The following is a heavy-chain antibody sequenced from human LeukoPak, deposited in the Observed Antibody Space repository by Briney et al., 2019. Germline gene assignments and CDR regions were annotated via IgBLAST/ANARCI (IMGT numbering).Heavy chain of an antibody. D-gene: IGHD3-22*01. Sequence: GGSLRLSCAASGFTFSSYAMSWVRQAPGKGLEWVSAISGSGGSTYYADSVKGRFTISRDNSKNTLYLQMNSLRAEDTAVYYCAKESKNYYDSSGYPDYWGQGTLVTVSS. CDR1: GFTFSSYA. CDR3: AKESKNYYDSSGYPDY. CDR2: ISGSGGST. V-gene: IGHV3-23*01. J-gene: IGHJ4*02.